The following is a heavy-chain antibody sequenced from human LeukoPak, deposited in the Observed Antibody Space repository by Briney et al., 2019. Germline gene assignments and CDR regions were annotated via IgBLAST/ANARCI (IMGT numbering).Heavy chain of an antibody. D-gene: IGHD6-19*01. CDR1: VYTFTRTY. Sequence: ASVKVSCNASVYTFTRTYVHGVPQAPGQGLEWMGWINPKSGGTLYAQKFQGRVTMTRDTSITTSYMELSRLTSDDTGVYYCARVGSIAVGGTSNPPFDYWGQGTLVTLSS. CDR2: INPKSGGT. J-gene: IGHJ4*02. V-gene: IGHV1-2*02. CDR3: ARVGSIAVGGTSNPPFDY.